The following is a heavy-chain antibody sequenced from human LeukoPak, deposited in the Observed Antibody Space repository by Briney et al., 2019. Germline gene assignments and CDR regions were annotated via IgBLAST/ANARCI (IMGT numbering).Heavy chain of an antibody. CDR3: VTYYFDSSGPKKNY. CDR1: GGSISSGGYY. J-gene: IGHJ4*02. V-gene: IGHV4-39*01. D-gene: IGHD3-22*01. Sequence: PSQTLSLTCTVSGGSISSGGYYWSWIRQHPGKGLEWIGSIYSSGSSYYNPSLKSRVTVSVDTSKKQFSLKLSSVTAADTAVYYCVTYYFDSSGPKKNYWGQGTLVTVSS. CDR2: IYSSGSS.